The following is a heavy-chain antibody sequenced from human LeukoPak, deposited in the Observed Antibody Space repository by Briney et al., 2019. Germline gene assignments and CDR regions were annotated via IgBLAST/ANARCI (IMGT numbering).Heavy chain of an antibody. CDR3: ARGSRDGYNYVDYFDY. J-gene: IGHJ4*02. D-gene: IGHD5-24*01. Sequence: SETLSLTCTVSGGSISSSYWSWIRQPPGKGLEWIGYISYSGSTNYNPSLKSRVTISVDTSKNQVSLKLSSVTAADTAVYYCARGSRDGYNYVDYFDYWGQGTLVTVSS. CDR1: GGSISSSY. CDR2: ISYSGST. V-gene: IGHV4-59*01.